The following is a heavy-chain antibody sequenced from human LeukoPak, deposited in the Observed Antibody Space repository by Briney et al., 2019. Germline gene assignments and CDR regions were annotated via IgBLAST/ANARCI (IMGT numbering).Heavy chain of an antibody. J-gene: IGHJ4*02. CDR1: GGSISSSSHY. CDR3: ARDRGLWFGELLDY. CDR2: IYYSGST. Sequence: NSSETLSLTCTVSGGSISSSSHYWGWIRQPPGKGLEWIGSIYYSGSTYYNPSLKSRVTISVDTSKNQFSLKLNSVTAADTAVYYCARDRGLWFGELLDYWGPGTLVTVSS. D-gene: IGHD3-10*01. V-gene: IGHV4-39*07.